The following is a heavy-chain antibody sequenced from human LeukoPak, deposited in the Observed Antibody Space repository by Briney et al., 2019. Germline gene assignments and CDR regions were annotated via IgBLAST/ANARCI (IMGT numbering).Heavy chain of an antibody. J-gene: IGHJ4*02. CDR3: AGRPAEPYDSSGYYTY. CDR2: INHSGST. D-gene: IGHD3-22*01. V-gene: IGHV4-34*01. CDR1: GGSISNYY. Sequence: SETLSLTCTVSGGSISNYYWSWIRQPPGKGLEWIGEINHSGSTNYNPSLKSRVTISVDTSKNQFSLKLSSVTAADTAVYYCAGRPAEPYDSSGYYTYWGQGTLVTVSS.